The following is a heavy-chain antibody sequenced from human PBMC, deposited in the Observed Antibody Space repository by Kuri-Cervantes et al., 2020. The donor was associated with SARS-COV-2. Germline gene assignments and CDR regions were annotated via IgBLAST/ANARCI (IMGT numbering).Heavy chain of an antibody. CDR1: GGSISSSSYY. CDR2: IYYSGST. D-gene: IGHD5-24*01. CDR3: ARAPEMATIRGRF. Sequence: SETLSLTCTVSGGSISSSSYYWGWIRQPPGKGLEWIGSIYYSGSTYYNPSLKSRVTISVDTSKNQFSLKLSSVTAADTAVYYCARAPEMATIRGRFWGQGTLVTVSS. J-gene: IGHJ4*02. V-gene: IGHV4-39*01.